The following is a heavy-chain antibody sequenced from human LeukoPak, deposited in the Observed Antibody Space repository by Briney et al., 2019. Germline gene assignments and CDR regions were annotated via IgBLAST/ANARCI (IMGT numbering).Heavy chain of an antibody. D-gene: IGHD3-9*01. J-gene: IGHJ6*02. Sequence: GGSLRLSCAASGFTVSSNYMSWVRQAPGKGLEWVSVIYSGGSTYYADSVKGRFTISRDNSKNTLYLQMNSLRAEDTAVYYCARDRLRYDILTGYYGGYYYYGMDVWGQGTTVTVSS. CDR2: IYSGGST. CDR1: GFTVSSNY. CDR3: ARDRLRYDILTGYYGGYYYYGMDV. V-gene: IGHV3-66*02.